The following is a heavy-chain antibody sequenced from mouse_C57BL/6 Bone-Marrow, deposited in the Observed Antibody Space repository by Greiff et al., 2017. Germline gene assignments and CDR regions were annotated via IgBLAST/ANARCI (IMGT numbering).Heavy chain of an antibody. CDR2: IYPENGDT. D-gene: IGHD2-1*01. V-gene: IGHV14-4*02. J-gene: IGHJ2*01. CDR1: GYNFTDYY. Sequence: EVKLLQSGAELVRPGASVKLSCTASGYNFTDYYMHWVKQRPGQGLEWIGWIYPENGDTDYASKFKGKATMTADTSSTTAYLQLSSLTSEDAAVYYCTLYGNYEGFFDYWGQGTTLTVSS. CDR3: TLYGNYEGFFDY.